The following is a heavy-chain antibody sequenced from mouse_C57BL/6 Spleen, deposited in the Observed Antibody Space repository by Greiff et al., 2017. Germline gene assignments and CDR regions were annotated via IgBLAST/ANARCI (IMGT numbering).Heavy chain of an antibody. CDR2: IDPSDSYT. CDR1: GYTFTSYW. Sequence: QVQLQQPGAELVMPGASVKLSCKASGYTFTSYWMHWVKQRPGQGLAWIGEIDPSDSYTNYNQKFKGKSTLTVDKSSSTAYMQLSSLTSEDSAVYYCARSGDYDGPMDYWGQGTSVTVSS. J-gene: IGHJ4*01. V-gene: IGHV1-69*01. D-gene: IGHD2-4*01. CDR3: ARSGDYDGPMDY.